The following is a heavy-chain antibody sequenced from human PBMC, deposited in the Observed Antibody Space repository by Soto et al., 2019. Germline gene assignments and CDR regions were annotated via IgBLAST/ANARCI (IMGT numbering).Heavy chain of an antibody. CDR2: ISYDGSNK. V-gene: IGHV3-30*03. CDR1: GFTFSSYG. Sequence: PGGSLRLSCAASGFTFSSYGMHWVRQAPGKGLEWVAVISYDGSNKYYADSVKGRFTISRDNSKNTLYLQMNSLRAEDTAVYYCARTDSSSWYASFYYYGMDAWGQGTTVTVSS. CDR3: ARTDSSSWYASFYYYGMDA. J-gene: IGHJ6*02. D-gene: IGHD6-13*01.